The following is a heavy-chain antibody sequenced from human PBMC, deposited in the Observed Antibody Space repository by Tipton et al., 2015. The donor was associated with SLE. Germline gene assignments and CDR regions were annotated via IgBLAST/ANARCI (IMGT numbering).Heavy chain of an antibody. V-gene: IGHV4-34*01. Sequence: TLSLTCAVYGGSFSGYYWSWIRQPPGKGLEWIGEIKHSGSTNYNPSLKSRVTISVDTSKNQFSLKLTSVTAADTAVYYCARGTGFWGQGTLVTVSS. D-gene: IGHD3-10*01. J-gene: IGHJ4*02. CDR3: ARGTGF. CDR2: IKHSGST. CDR1: GGSFSGYY.